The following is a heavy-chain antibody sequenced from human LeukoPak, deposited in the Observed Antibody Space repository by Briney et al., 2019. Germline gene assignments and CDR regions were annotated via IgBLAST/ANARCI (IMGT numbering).Heavy chain of an antibody. J-gene: IGHJ4*02. Sequence: GGSLRLSCAAARFTFSSYAMSWVRQAPGKGLEWVSAISGSGGSTYYADSVKGRFTISRDNSKNTLYLQMNSLRAEDTAVYYCAKARLKVEYDYWGQGTLVTVSS. D-gene: IGHD2/OR15-2a*01. CDR1: RFTFSSYA. CDR3: AKARLKVEYDY. CDR2: ISGSGGST. V-gene: IGHV3-23*01.